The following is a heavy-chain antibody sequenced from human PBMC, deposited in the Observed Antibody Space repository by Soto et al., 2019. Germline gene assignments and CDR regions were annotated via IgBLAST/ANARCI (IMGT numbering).Heavy chain of an antibody. CDR3: VKNSALAAAYYYYGMDV. J-gene: IGHJ6*02. D-gene: IGHD6-13*01. V-gene: IGHV3-64D*06. CDR1: GFTLSSYA. CDR2: ISSNGGST. Sequence: GGSLRLSCSASGFTLSSYAMHWVRQAPGKGLEYVSAISSNGGSTYYADSVKGRFTISRDNSKNTLYLQMSSLRAEDTAVYYCVKNSALAAAYYYYGMDVWGQGTTVTVSS.